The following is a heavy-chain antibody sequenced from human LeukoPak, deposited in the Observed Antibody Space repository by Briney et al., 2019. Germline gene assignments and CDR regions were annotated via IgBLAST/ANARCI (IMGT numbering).Heavy chain of an antibody. D-gene: IGHD3-10*01. Sequence: SETLSLTCTVSGGSISSSSYYWGWIRQPPGKGLEWIGSIYYSGSTYYNPSLKSRVTISVDTSKNQFSLKLSSVTAADTAVYYCATYYYGSGSHWGQGTLVTVSS. CDR2: IYYSGST. CDR3: ATYYYGSGSH. J-gene: IGHJ4*02. CDR1: GGSISSSSYY. V-gene: IGHV4-39*07.